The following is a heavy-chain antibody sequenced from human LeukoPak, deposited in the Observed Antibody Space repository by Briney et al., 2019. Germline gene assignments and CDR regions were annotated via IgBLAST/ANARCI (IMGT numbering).Heavy chain of an antibody. CDR3: ARDGGYSSSWYGVLSA. Sequence: GASVKVSCKASGYTFTTYYMHWVRQAPGQGLEWMGWINPNSGGTNYAQKFQGRVTMTRDTSISTAYMELSRLRSDDTAVYYCARDGGYSSSWYGVLSAWGQGTLVTVSS. V-gene: IGHV1-2*02. J-gene: IGHJ4*02. CDR1: GYTFTTYY. CDR2: INPNSGGT. D-gene: IGHD6-13*01.